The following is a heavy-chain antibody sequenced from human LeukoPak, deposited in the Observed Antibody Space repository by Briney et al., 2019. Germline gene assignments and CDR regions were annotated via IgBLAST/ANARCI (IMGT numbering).Heavy chain of an antibody. CDR2: IYHSGST. CDR3: ARNPQYCTNGVCYKKFDY. D-gene: IGHD2-8*01. CDR1: GYSISSGHY. Sequence: SETLSLTCAVSGYSISSGHYWGWIRQPPGKGLEWIGSIYHSGSTYYNPSLKSRVTISVDTSKNQFSLKLSSVTAADTAVYYCARNPQYCTNGVCYKKFDYWGQGTLVTVSS. V-gene: IGHV4-38-2*01. J-gene: IGHJ4*02.